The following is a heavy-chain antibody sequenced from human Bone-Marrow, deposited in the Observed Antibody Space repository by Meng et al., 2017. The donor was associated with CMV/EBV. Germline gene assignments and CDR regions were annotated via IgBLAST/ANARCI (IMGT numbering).Heavy chain of an antibody. CDR3: ARDLPLATPAFDD. D-gene: IGHD1-26*01. Sequence: GKSLKISCAVSGFTVSSNYMSWVRQAPGKGLEWVSVIYSGGSTYYADSVKGRFTISRDNSKNSLYLQMNSLRAEDTAVYYCARDLPLATPAFDDWGQGALVTVSS. CDR1: GFTVSSNY. CDR2: IYSGGST. V-gene: IGHV3-66*01. J-gene: IGHJ4*02.